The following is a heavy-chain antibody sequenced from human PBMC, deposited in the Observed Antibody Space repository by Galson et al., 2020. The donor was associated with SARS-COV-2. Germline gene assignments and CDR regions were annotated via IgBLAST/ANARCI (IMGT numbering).Heavy chain of an antibody. J-gene: IGHJ4*02. Sequence: LEWVAVISYDGSNKYYADSVKGRFTISRDNSKNTLYLQMNSLRAEDTAVYYCATEHPQWRIMEGYWGQGTLVTVSS. V-gene: IGHV3-30*03. CDR2: ISYDGSNK. CDR3: ATEHPQWRIMEGY. D-gene: IGHD6-19*01.